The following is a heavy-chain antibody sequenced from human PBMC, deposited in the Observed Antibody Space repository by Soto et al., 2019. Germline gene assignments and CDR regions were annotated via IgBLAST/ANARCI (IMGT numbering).Heavy chain of an antibody. CDR1: GGSFSGYY. J-gene: IGHJ6*02. CDR2: INHSGGT. D-gene: IGHD1-1*01. V-gene: IGHV4-34*01. CDR3: ARDRPKLSAPYLHNSPWGMDV. Sequence: PSDTLSLTCAVYGGSFSGYYWSWIRQPPGKGLEWIGEINHSGGTNYNPSLKSRVTISVDTSKNQFSLKLSSVTAADTAVYYCARDRPKLSAPYLHNSPWGMDVWGQGTTVTVS.